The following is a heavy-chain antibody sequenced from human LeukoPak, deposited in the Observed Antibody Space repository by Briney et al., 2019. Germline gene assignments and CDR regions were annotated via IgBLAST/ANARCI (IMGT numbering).Heavy chain of an antibody. V-gene: IGHV3-48*01. Sequence: GALRLSCAASGFTFSSYSMNWVRQAPGKGLEWISYISPSSGTMLHSDSVKGRFTISRDNARNSLFLPMSSLRAEDTAVYFCARGGNYYNEAFDIWGRGTMVTVSS. CDR3: ARGGNYYNEAFDI. CDR2: ISPSSGTM. J-gene: IGHJ3*02. CDR1: GFTFSSYS. D-gene: IGHD1-26*01.